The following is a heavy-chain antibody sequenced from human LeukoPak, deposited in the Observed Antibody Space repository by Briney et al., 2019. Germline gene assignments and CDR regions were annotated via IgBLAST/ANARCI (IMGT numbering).Heavy chain of an antibody. CDR1: SGSITGYY. Sequence: SETLCLTCTVSSGSITGYYWAWIRQPPGKGLEWIGYIQYSGTTEYNPSLASRASISVDTAKDQFSLNLRSVTAADTAVYYCARDRAAGTLDIWGQGTLVTVSS. J-gene: IGHJ4*02. D-gene: IGHD6-13*01. CDR2: IQYSGTT. CDR3: ARDRAAGTLDI. V-gene: IGHV4-59*01.